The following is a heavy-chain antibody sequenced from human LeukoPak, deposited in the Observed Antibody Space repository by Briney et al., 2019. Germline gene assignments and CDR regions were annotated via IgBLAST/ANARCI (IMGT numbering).Heavy chain of an antibody. V-gene: IGHV1-69*13. Sequence: SVKVSCKASGGTFSSYAISWVRQAPGQGLEWMGGNIPIFGTANYAQKFQGRVTITADESTSTAYMELSSLRSEDTAVYYCARDYGDYGGASGYWGQGTLVTVSS. D-gene: IGHD4-17*01. J-gene: IGHJ4*02. CDR2: NIPIFGTA. CDR1: GGTFSSYA. CDR3: ARDYGDYGGASGY.